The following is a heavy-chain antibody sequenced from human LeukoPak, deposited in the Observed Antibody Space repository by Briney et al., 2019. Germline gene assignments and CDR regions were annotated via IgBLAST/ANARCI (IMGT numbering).Heavy chain of an antibody. D-gene: IGHD6-6*01. J-gene: IGHJ5*02. Sequence: LTGGSLRLSCAASGFTFSSYAMHWVRQAPGKGLEWVAVISYDGSNKYYADSVKGRFTISRDNSKNTLYLQMNSLRAEDTAVYYCARDHIPSSSGWFDPWGQGTLVTVSS. V-gene: IGHV3-30-3*01. CDR2: ISYDGSNK. CDR3: ARDHIPSSSGWFDP. CDR1: GFTFSSYA.